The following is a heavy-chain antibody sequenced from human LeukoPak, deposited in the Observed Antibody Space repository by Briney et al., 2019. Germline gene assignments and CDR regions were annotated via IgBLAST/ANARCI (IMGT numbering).Heavy chain of an antibody. CDR3: ARQGLQDY. Sequence: SETLSLTCTVSGGSISSSSYYWGWIRQPPGKGLEWIGSIYYSGSTYYNPSLKSRVTISVDTSKNQFSLKLSSVTAADTAVYYCARQGLQDYWGQGTLVTVSS. J-gene: IGHJ4*02. D-gene: IGHD4-11*01. CDR2: IYYSGST. CDR1: GGSISSSSYY. V-gene: IGHV4-39*01.